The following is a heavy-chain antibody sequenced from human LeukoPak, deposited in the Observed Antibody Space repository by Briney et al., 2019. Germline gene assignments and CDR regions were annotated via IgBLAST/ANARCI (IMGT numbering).Heavy chain of an antibody. J-gene: IGHJ4*02. CDR2: IYYSGST. V-gene: IGHV4-59*01. CDR3: ARAAQGDDGSGSLEAFDY. D-gene: IGHD3-10*01. Sequence: PSETLSLTCTVSGGSISSYYWSWIRQPPGKGLEWIGYIYYSGSTNYNPSLKSRVTISVDTSKNQFSLKLSSVTAAGTAVYYCARAAQGDDGSGSLEAFDYWGQGTLVTVSS. CDR1: GGSISSYY.